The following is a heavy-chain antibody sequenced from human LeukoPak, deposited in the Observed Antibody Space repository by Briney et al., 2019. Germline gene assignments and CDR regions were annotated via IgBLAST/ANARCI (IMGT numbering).Heavy chain of an antibody. CDR1: GFTFSNYA. CDR3: GGDPNGDYVGAFDF. J-gene: IGHJ3*01. Sequence: GGSLRLSCAASGFTFSNYAMTWVRQAPGKGLEWVSSIRGGGGTDYADSVKGRFTSSRDNSKNTLYLQMNSLRAEDTAVYYCGGDPNGDYVGAFDFRGQGTMVTVSS. V-gene: IGHV3-23*01. D-gene: IGHD4-17*01. CDR2: IRGGGGT.